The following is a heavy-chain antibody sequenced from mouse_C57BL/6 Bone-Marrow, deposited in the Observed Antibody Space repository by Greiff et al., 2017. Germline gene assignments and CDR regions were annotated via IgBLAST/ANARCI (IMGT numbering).Heavy chain of an antibody. CDR2: IHPNSGST. CDR1: GYTFTSYW. D-gene: IGHD2-2*01. Sequence: QVQLQQPGAELVKPGASVKLSCKASGYTFTSYWMHWVKQRPGQGLEWIGMIHPNSGSTHYNEKFKSKATLTVDKSSSTAYMQLSSLTSEDSAVYYCARWSYDGYGCFAYWGQGTLVTVSA. CDR3: ARWSYDGYGCFAY. J-gene: IGHJ3*01. V-gene: IGHV1-64*01.